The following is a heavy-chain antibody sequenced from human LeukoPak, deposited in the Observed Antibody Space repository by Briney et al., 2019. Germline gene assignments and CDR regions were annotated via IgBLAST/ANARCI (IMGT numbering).Heavy chain of an antibody. D-gene: IGHD6-19*01. V-gene: IGHV1-2*04. CDR2: INPNSGGT. CDR1: GYTFTSYG. Sequence: ASVKVSCKASGYTFTSYGISWVRQAPGQGLEWMGWINPNSGGTNYAQKFQGWVTMTRDTSISTAYMELSRLRSDDTAVYYCARSIAVAGYYYYGMDVWGQGTTVTVSS. CDR3: ARSIAVAGYYYYGMDV. J-gene: IGHJ6*02.